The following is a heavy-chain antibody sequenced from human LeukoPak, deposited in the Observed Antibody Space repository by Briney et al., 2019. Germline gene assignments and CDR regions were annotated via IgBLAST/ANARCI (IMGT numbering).Heavy chain of an antibody. CDR1: GFTFSSYA. Sequence: PGGSLRLSCAASGFTFSSYAMSWVRQAPGKGLEWVSSISSSGGRTYYADSVKGRFTISRDNSKNTLYLQMNSLRAEDTAVYYCAKGYGADLYYYYFDMDVWGKTTTVTVSS. D-gene: IGHD2-21*02. J-gene: IGHJ6*03. CDR2: ISSSGGRT. CDR3: AKGYGADLYYYYFDMDV. V-gene: IGHV3-23*01.